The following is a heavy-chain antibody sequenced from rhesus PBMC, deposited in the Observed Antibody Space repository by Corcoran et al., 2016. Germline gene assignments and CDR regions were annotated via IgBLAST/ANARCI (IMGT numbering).Heavy chain of an antibody. CDR1: GYSISSGYG. CDR2: ISYSGSS. V-gene: IGHV4-122*02. CDR3: VRDNNNYVYWYFDL. J-gene: IGHJ2*01. D-gene: IGHD3-22*01. Sequence: QLQLQESGPGLVKPSETLSLTCAVSGYSISSGYGWSWIRQSPGKGLEWIAFISYSGSSLYNPSLKSRVTISRDTSKNQFSLNLNSVTAADTAVYYCVRDNNNYVYWYFDLWGPGTPITISS.